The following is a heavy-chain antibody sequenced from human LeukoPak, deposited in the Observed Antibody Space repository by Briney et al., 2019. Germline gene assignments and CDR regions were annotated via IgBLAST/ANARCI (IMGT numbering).Heavy chain of an antibody. V-gene: IGHV1-2*06. CDR1: GYSFTGYY. Sequence: AASVTVSCKVSGYSFTGYYMQWVRQPPRRGLEWIGRINTNSGGTNYAQKFQGRVTMTRDTSISTAYMELSRLRSEDTAVYYCARSGQTIFGVVVLFDYWGQGTLVTVS. CDR2: INTNSGGT. CDR3: ARSGQTIFGVVVLFDY. D-gene: IGHD3-3*01. J-gene: IGHJ4*02.